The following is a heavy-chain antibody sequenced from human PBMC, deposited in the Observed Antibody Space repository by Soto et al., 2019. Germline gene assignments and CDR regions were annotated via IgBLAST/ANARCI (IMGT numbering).Heavy chain of an antibody. V-gene: IGHV3-7*01. CDR3: AKPHTGNVAFNI. J-gene: IGHJ3*02. CDR1: GFTFSSYW. Sequence: EVQLVESGGGLVQPGGSLRLSCAASGFTFSSYWMTWVRQVPGKGLEWVAYINPDGSAKSYASSVKGRFTLSRDNAKNSLYLQMNSLRAEDTAVYYCAKPHTGNVAFNIWGKGTMVTVSS. CDR2: INPDGSAK. D-gene: IGHD4-4*01.